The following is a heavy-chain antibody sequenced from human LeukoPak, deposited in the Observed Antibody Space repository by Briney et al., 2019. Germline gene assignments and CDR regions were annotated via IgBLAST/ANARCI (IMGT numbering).Heavy chain of an antibody. CDR2: IYYSGST. V-gene: IGHV4-59*01. CDR3: ASEDMDTATLLL. CDR1: GFTFDDYA. D-gene: IGHD5-18*01. Sequence: PGGSLRLSCAASGFTFDDYAVHWIRQPPGKGLEWIGYIYYSGSTSYNPSLKSRVTISIDTSKNQFSLKLSSVTAADPAVYYCASEDMDTATLLLWGQGTLVTVSS. J-gene: IGHJ4*02.